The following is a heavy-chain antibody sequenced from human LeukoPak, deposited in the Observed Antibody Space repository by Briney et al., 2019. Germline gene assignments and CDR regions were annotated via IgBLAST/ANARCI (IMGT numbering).Heavy chain of an antibody. CDR2: IGGSGGST. CDR1: GFTFSSYA. Sequence: GGSLRLSCAASGFTFSSYAMSWVRQAPGKGLEWVSAIGGSGGSTYYADSVKGRFTISRDNSKNTPYLQMNSLRAEDTAVYYCAKDGGDYGVDYWGQGTLVTVSS. J-gene: IGHJ4*02. V-gene: IGHV3-23*01. D-gene: IGHD4-17*01. CDR3: AKDGGDYGVDY.